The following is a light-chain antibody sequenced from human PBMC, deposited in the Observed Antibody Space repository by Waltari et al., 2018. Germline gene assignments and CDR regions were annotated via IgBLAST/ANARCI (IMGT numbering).Light chain of an antibody. CDR2: EVS. CDR3: SSYTSSSTLVV. J-gene: IGLJ2*01. V-gene: IGLV2-14*01. CDR1: SSDVGGYNY. Sequence: QSALTQPASVSGSPGQSIPISCTGTSSDVGGYNYVSWYQQHPGKAPKLMIYEVSNRPSGVSNRFSGSKSDNTASLTISGLQAEDEADYYCSSYTSSSTLVVFGGGTKLTVL.